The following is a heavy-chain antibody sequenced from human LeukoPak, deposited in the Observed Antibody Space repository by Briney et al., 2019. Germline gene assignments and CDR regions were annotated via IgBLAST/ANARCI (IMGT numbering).Heavy chain of an antibody. CDR3: ARELDSLLWFGEFYYYGMDV. V-gene: IGHV1-69*13. CDR2: IIPIFGTA. Sequence: SVKVSCTASGGTFSSYAISWVRQAPGQGLEWMGGIIPIFGTANYAQKFQGRVTITADESTSTAYMELSSLRSEDTAVYHCARELDSLLWFGEFYYYGMDVWGQGTTVTVSS. CDR1: GGTFSSYA. J-gene: IGHJ6*02. D-gene: IGHD3-10*01.